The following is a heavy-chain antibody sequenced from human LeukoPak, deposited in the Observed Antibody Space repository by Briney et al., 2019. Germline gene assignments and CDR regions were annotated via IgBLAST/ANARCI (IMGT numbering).Heavy chain of an antibody. D-gene: IGHD1-26*01. J-gene: IGHJ6*03. CDR1: GFTFTSYN. V-gene: IGHV3-21*06. Sequence: PGGSLRLSCAASGFTFTSYNMNWVRQAPGKGLEWVSSITSSSSYIYYADSVKGRFTISRDNAKNSLYLRMDSLRVEDTAEYYCARDPYSGNYGAYYYYYMDVWGKGTTVTVSS. CDR2: ITSSSSYI. CDR3: ARDPYSGNYGAYYYYYMDV.